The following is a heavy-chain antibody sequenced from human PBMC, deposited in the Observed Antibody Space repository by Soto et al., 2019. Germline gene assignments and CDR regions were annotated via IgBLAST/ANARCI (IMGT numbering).Heavy chain of an antibody. CDR2: STHTGNT. D-gene: IGHD1-26*01. CDR3: ARSGEHPLDY. Sequence: ASVKVSCKTSGYAFPYYVINWVRQAPGHGLEWMGFSTHTGNTNYAQNFQGRVVLTTDTSTSTAYMEVTSLTSDDTAVYYCARSGEHPLDYWGQGTPVTVSS. J-gene: IGHJ4*02. V-gene: IGHV1-18*01. CDR1: GYAFPYYV.